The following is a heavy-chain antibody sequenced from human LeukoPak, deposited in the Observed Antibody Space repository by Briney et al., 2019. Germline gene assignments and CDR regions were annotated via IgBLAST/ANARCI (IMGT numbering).Heavy chain of an antibody. V-gene: IGHV3-53*05. CDR3: ARGRSSSWYLGAFDI. J-gene: IGHJ3*02. D-gene: IGHD6-13*01. Sequence: GGSLRLSCAASGFTVSSNYMSWVRQAPGKGLEWVSVIYSGGSTYYADSVKGRFTISRDNSKNTLYLQMGSLRAEDMAVYYCARGRSSSWYLGAFDIWGQGTMVTVSS. CDR2: IYSGGST. CDR1: GFTVSSNY.